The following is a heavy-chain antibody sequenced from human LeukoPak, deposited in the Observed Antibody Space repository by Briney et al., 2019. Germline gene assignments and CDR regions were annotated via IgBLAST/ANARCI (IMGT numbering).Heavy chain of an antibody. CDR1: GGSISSYY. J-gene: IGHJ4*02. D-gene: IGHD5-18*01. Sequence: SETLSLTCTVSGGSISSYYWSWIRQPPGKGLEWIGYIYYGGSTNYNPSLKSRVTISVDTSKNQFSLKLSSVTAADTAVYYCARLVDTTMVFDYWGQGTLVTVSS. V-gene: IGHV4-59*08. CDR2: IYYGGST. CDR3: ARLVDTTMVFDY.